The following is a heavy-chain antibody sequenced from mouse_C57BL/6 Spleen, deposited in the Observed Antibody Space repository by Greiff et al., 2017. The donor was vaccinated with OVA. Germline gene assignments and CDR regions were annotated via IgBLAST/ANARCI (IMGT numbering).Heavy chain of an antibody. D-gene: IGHD1-1*01. CDR2: INPGSGGT. CDR3: ARGVGYYYGSSHYFDY. J-gene: IGHJ2*01. Sequence: QVQLQQSGAELVRPGPSVKVSCKASGYAFTNYLIEWVKQRPGQGLEWIGVINPGSGGTNYNEKFKGKATLTADKSSSTAYMPLSSLTSEDSAVYFCARGVGYYYGSSHYFDYWGQGTTLTVSS. V-gene: IGHV1-54*01. CDR1: GYAFTNYL.